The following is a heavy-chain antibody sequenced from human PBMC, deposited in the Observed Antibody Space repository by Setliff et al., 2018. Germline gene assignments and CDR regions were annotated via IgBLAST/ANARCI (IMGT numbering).Heavy chain of an antibody. V-gene: IGHV3-7*01. D-gene: IGHD6-13*01. CDR1: GFTFSRYW. Sequence: GGSLRLSCAASGFTFSRYWMSWVRQAPGKGLEWVANIKQDGSEKYYVDSVKGRFTISRDNSKNTLYLQMNSLRAEDTAVYYCARGDGYNNRWYYYWGQGTMVTVSS. J-gene: IGHJ4*02. CDR2: IKQDGSEK. CDR3: ARGDGYNNRWYYY.